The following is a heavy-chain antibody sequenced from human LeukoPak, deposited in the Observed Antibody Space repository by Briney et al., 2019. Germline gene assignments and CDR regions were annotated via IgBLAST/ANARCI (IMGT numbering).Heavy chain of an antibody. CDR2: INWNGGST. D-gene: IGHD2-2*01. V-gene: IGHV3-20*04. CDR1: GFTFDDYG. Sequence: PGGSLRLSCAASGFTFDDYGMNWVRQPPGKGLEWVCNINWNGGSTGYADSLKGRLTISRDNAKSSLYLQMNSLRAEDTAMYFCARRMPGDAFDVWGQGTMVTVSS. CDR3: ARRMPGDAFDV. J-gene: IGHJ3*01.